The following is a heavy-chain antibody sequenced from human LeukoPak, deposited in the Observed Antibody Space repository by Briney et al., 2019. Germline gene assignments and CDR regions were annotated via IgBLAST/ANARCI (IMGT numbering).Heavy chain of an antibody. CDR2: IIPIFGTA. D-gene: IGHD3-9*01. CDR1: GGTFSSYA. V-gene: IGHV1-69*05. J-gene: IGHJ3*02. Sequence: SVKVSCKASGGTFSSYAISWVRQAPGQGLEWMGGIIPIFGTANYAQKFQGRVTITTDESTSTAYMELSSLRSEDTAVYYCARDRSYDILTGYPDNDAFDIWGQGTMVTVSS. CDR3: ARDRSYDILTGYPDNDAFDI.